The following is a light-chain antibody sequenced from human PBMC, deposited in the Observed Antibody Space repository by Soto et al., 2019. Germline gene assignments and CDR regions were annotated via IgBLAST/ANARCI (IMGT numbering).Light chain of an antibody. V-gene: IGKV3-15*01. CDR1: QSVSST. CDR2: GAS. Sequence: EIVMTQSQATLSVSPGERATLSCRASQSVSSTLAWYQQRPGQAPRLLIYGASTRATGFPARFSGSGSGTEFSLTISSLQSEDFAVYYCQQYNNWPLTFGGGTKVEIK. J-gene: IGKJ4*01. CDR3: QQYNNWPLT.